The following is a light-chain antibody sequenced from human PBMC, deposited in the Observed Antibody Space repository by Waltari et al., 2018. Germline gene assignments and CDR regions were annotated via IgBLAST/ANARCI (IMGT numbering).Light chain of an antibody. Sequence: EIVLTQSPLSLPVTPGEPASISCRSSQSLLYSNGYNYLDWYLQKPGQSPQLLIYLGSNRASGVPDRFSGSGSGTDFTLKITRVEAEDVGVYYCMQDVQTPLTFGGGTKVEIK. J-gene: IGKJ4*01. CDR3: MQDVQTPLT. V-gene: IGKV2-28*01. CDR1: QSLLYSNGYNY. CDR2: LGS.